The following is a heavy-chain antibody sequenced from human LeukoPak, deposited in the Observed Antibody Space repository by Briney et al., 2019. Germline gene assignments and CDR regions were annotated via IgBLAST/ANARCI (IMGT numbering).Heavy chain of an antibody. J-gene: IGHJ6*03. CDR1: GFTFSSYS. V-gene: IGHV3-23*01. CDR3: AKGGITMVRGVIIGDYYYYYMDV. Sequence: GGSLRLSCAASGFTFSSYSMNWVRQAPGKGLEWVSAISGSGGSTYYADSVKGRFTISRDNSKNTLYLQMNSLRAEDTAVYYCAKGGITMVRGVIIGDYYYYYMDVWGKGTTVTISS. CDR2: ISGSGGST. D-gene: IGHD3-10*01.